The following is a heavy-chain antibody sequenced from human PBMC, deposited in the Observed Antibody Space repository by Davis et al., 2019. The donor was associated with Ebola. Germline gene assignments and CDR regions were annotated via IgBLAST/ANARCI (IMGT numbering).Heavy chain of an antibody. CDR2: ISGSGGST. D-gene: IGHD3-3*01. CDR3: ARDLAYDFWSGYTGDY. V-gene: IGHV3-23*01. J-gene: IGHJ4*02. Sequence: GESLKISCAASGFTFSSYAMTWVCQAPGKGLEWVSAISGSGGSTYYADSAKGRFTISRDNSKNTLYLQMNSLRAEDTAVYYCARDLAYDFWSGYTGDYWGQGTLVTVSS. CDR1: GFTFSSYA.